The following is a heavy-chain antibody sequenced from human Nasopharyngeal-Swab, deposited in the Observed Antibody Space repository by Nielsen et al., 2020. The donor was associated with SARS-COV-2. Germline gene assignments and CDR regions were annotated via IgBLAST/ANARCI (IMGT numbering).Heavy chain of an antibody. CDR2: IYYSGST. CDR3: ARARITMIVVVDAFDI. Sequence: SETLSLTCTVSGGSISSGGYYWSWIRQHPGKGLEWIGYIYYSGSTYYNPSLKSRVTISVDTSKNQFSLKLSSVTAADTAVYYCARARITMIVVVDAFDIWGQGTMVTV. D-gene: IGHD3-22*01. V-gene: IGHV4-31*03. J-gene: IGHJ3*02. CDR1: GGSISSGGYY.